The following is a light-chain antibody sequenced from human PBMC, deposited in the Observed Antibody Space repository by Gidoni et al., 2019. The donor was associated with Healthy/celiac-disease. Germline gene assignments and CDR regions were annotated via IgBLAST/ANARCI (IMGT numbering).Light chain of an antibody. V-gene: IGKV3-11*01. Sequence: EIVLTQSPATLSLSPGERATLSCRASQSVSSYLAWSQQKPGQAPRLLIYEASNRATGIPARFSGSGSGTDFTLNISSLEPEDFAVYYCQQRSNWPLTFGGGTKVEIK. CDR1: QSVSSY. CDR2: EAS. CDR3: QQRSNWPLT. J-gene: IGKJ4*01.